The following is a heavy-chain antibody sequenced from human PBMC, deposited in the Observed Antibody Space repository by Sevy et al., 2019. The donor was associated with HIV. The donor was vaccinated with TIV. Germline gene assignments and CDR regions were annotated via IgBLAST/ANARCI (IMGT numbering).Heavy chain of an antibody. CDR1: GGSISSSSYY. J-gene: IGHJ3*02. Sequence: SETLSLTCTVSGGSISSSSYYWGWIRQPPGKGLEWIGSIYYSGSTYYNPSLKSRVTISVDTSKNQFSLKLSSVTAADTAVYYYARHRDYYDSSGYYYLMNAFDIWGQGTMVTVSS. V-gene: IGHV4-39*01. CDR2: IYYSGST. D-gene: IGHD3-22*01. CDR3: ARHRDYYDSSGYYYLMNAFDI.